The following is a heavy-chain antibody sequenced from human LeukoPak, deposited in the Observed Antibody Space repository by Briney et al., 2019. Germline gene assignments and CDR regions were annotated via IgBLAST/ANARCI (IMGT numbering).Heavy chain of an antibody. Sequence: SETLSLTCTVSGGSISSYYWSWIRQPAGKGLEWIGRIYTSGSTNYNPSLKSRVNISIDRSKNQFSLNLSSVTAADTAVYYCASYSGGIDYFDYWGQGSLVTVSS. J-gene: IGHJ4*02. CDR1: GGSISSYY. D-gene: IGHD3-16*02. CDR3: ASYSGGIDYFDY. CDR2: IYTSGST. V-gene: IGHV4-4*07.